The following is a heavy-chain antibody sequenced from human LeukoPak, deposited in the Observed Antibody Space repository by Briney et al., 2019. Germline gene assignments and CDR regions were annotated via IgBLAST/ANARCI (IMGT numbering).Heavy chain of an antibody. J-gene: IGHJ4*02. Sequence: KESGPTLVKPTQTLTLTCTFSGFSLSTSGVGVGWIHQPPVKALEWLALIYWDDDKRYSPSLKSRLTITKDTSKNQVVLTMTNMDPVDTATYYCAHLSHGSSWPLWYFDYWGQGTLVTVSS. CDR3: AHLSHGSSWPLWYFDY. CDR1: GFSLSTSGVG. V-gene: IGHV2-5*02. D-gene: IGHD6-13*01. CDR2: IYWDDDK.